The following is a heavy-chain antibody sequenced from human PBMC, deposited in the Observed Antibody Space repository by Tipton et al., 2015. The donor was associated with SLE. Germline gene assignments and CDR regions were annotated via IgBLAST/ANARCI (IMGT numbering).Heavy chain of an antibody. Sequence: QLVQSGAEVKKPGASVKVSCKVSGYTLTELSMHWVRQAPGKGLEWMGWISGYDGNTNYAQKLQGRVTMTTDTSTSTAYMELRSLRSDDTAVYFCARVLLSYFDYWGQGTLVTVSS. J-gene: IGHJ4*02. CDR2: ISGYDGNT. CDR1: GYTLTELS. CDR3: ARVLLSYFDY. V-gene: IGHV1-18*01.